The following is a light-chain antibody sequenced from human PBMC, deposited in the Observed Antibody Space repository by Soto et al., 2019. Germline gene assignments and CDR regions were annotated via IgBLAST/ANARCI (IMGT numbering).Light chain of an antibody. Sequence: DIQMTQSPSTLSASVGDRVTITCRASQSISRWLSWYQQKPGKAPKLLIYAASSLQSGVPSRFSGSGSGTDFTLTISSLQPEDFATYYCQQSYSTRGFGQGTRLEIK. CDR2: AAS. J-gene: IGKJ5*01. V-gene: IGKV1-39*01. CDR1: QSISRW. CDR3: QQSYSTRG.